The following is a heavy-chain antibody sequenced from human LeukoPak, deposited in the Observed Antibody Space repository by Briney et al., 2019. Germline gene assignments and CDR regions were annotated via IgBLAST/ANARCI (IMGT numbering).Heavy chain of an antibody. V-gene: IGHV3-33*01. CDR3: ARDKHYYGSGSYGYYYNGMDV. CDR1: GFTFSSYG. CDR2: IWYDGSNK. J-gene: IGHJ6*02. D-gene: IGHD3-10*01. Sequence: GGSLRLSCAASGFTFSSYGMHWVRQAPGKGLEWVAVIWYDGSNKYYADSVKGRFTISRDNSKNTLYLQMNSLRAEDTAVYYCARDKHYYGSGSYGYYYNGMDVWGQGTTVTVSS.